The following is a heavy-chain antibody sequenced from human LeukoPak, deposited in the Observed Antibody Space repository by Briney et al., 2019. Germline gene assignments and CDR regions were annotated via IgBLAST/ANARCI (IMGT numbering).Heavy chain of an antibody. Sequence: GGSLRLSCAASGFTFSSYAMSWVRQAPGKGLEWVSAISGSGGSTYYADSVKGRFTISRDNSKNTLYLQMNSLRAEDTAVYYCAKDRRIAGASRYRGVPDYWGQGTLVTVSS. V-gene: IGHV3-23*01. CDR2: ISGSGGST. CDR1: GFTFSSYA. J-gene: IGHJ4*02. D-gene: IGHD1-26*01. CDR3: AKDRRIAGASRYRGVPDY.